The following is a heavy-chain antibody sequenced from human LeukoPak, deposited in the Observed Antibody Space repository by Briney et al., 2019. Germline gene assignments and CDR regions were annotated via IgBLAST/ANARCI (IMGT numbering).Heavy chain of an antibody. CDR1: GVTLSTYA. V-gene: IGHV3-23*01. Sequence: GGSLRLSCAASGVTLSTYAMSWARQAPGKGLEWVSAISGSGGSTYYADSVKGRFTISRDNSKNTLYLQMNSLRAEDTAVYYCACCPVPYYYYGMDVWGQGTTVTVSS. D-gene: IGHD2-15*01. CDR2: ISGSGGST. CDR3: ACCPVPYYYYGMDV. J-gene: IGHJ6*02.